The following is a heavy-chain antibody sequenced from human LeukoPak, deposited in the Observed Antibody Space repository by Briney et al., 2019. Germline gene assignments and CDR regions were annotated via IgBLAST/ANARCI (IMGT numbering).Heavy chain of an antibody. CDR1: GYTFTNYG. V-gene: IGHV1-18*01. CDR2: ISTYNGNT. D-gene: IGHD6-6*01. Sequence: GASVKVSCKASGYTFTNYGIIWVRQAPGQGLEWMGWISTYNGNTNYVQKVQGRVTITADESTSTAYMELSSLRSEDTAVYYCARVEQLATFDYWGQGTLVTVSS. J-gene: IGHJ4*02. CDR3: ARVEQLATFDY.